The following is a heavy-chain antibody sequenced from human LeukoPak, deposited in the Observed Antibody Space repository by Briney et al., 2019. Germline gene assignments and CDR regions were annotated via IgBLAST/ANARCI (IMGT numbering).Heavy chain of an antibody. D-gene: IGHD3-22*01. J-gene: IGHJ4*02. CDR1: GFTFTSYL. CDR2: IKQDGSEK. V-gene: IGHV3-7*04. CDR3: ARDQYYYDSSGYYYYFDY. Sequence: QPGGSLRLSCAASGFTFTSYLMSWVRQAPGKGLEWVANIKQDGSEKYYVDSVKGRFTISRDNTKSSLYLQMNSLRAEDTAVYYCARDQYYYDSSGYYYYFDYWGQGTLVTVSS.